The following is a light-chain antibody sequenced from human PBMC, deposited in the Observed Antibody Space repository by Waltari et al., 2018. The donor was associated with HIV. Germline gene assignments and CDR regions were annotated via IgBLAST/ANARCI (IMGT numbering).Light chain of an antibody. V-gene: IGLV3-25*03. J-gene: IGLJ2*01. CDR3: QSADSSGTS. CDR2: KDN. CDR1: TLPKKF. Sequence: SDEVTQTPSVSVSPGQTARITCSGETLPKKFVYWYQQKPAQAPVVVIYKDNERPSGIPERFSGSSSGTRATLTISGVQAEDEADYYCQSADSSGTSFGGGTKLTVL.